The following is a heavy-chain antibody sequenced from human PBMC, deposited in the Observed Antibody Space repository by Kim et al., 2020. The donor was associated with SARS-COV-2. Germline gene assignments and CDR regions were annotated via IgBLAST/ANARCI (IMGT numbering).Heavy chain of an antibody. V-gene: IGHV3-53*01. D-gene: IGHD6-19*01. CDR3: ARGGLLTVAGYFDY. Sequence: DSVKGRFTISRDNSKNTLYLQMNSLRAEDTAVYYCARGGLLTVAGYFDYWGQGTLVTVSS. J-gene: IGHJ4*02.